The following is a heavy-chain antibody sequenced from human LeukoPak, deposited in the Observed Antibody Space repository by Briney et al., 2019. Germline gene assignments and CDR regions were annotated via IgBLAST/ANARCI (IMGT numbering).Heavy chain of an antibody. V-gene: IGHV1-18*01. J-gene: IGHJ6*02. D-gene: IGHD3-22*01. CDR3: ARVAYYYDSSGYMYYYYGMDV. CDR2: ISAYNGNT. Sequence: VASVKVSCKASGYTFTSYGISWVRQAPGQGLEWMGWISAYNGNTNYAQKLQGRVTMTTDTSTSTAYMELRSLRSDDTAVYYCARVAYYYDSSGYMYYYYGMDVWAKGPRSPSP. CDR1: GYTFTSYG.